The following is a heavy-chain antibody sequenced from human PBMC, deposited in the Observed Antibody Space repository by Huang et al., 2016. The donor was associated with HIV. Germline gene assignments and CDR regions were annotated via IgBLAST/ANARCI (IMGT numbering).Heavy chain of an antibody. Sequence: ASGFNFGAFSMVLVRQAPGKGMEWISYIRMDNGLTKYSDSVKGRFTISRDTAKNVVYVQMNRLRADDTAVYYCARGKFDVLPGWDDTYHFDHWGLGTLVTVSS. V-gene: IGHV3-48*01. CDR1: GFNFGAFS. D-gene: IGHD3-9*01. CDR2: IRMDNGLT. J-gene: IGHJ4*02. CDR3: ARGKFDVLPGWDDTYHFDH.